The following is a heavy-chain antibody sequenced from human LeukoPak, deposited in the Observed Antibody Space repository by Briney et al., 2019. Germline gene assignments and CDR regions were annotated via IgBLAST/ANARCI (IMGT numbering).Heavy chain of an antibody. CDR2: ISWNGGNI. V-gene: IGHV3-9*01. CDR3: AINGGGDSGYGNFDY. J-gene: IGHJ4*02. Sequence: GRSLRLSCAASGFTFDDYAMHWVRHAPGKGLEWVSGISWNGGNIGYADSVKGRFTTSRDNAKNSLYLQMNSLRAEDTAFYYCAINGGGDSGYGNFDYWGQGTLVTVSS. D-gene: IGHD5-12*01. CDR1: GFTFDDYA.